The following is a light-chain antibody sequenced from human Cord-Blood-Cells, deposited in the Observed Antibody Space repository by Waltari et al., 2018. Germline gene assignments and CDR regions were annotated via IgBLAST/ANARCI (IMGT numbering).Light chain of an antibody. J-gene: IGKJ4*01. V-gene: IGKV1-33*01. Sequence: DIQMTQSPSSLSASVGARVTITCQASQDISNYLNWYQQKPGKAPKLLIYDASNLETGVPSRFSGSGSGTDFTFTISSLQPEDIATYYCQQYDNLPPNTFGGGTKVEIK. CDR1: QDISNY. CDR2: DAS. CDR3: QQYDNLPPNT.